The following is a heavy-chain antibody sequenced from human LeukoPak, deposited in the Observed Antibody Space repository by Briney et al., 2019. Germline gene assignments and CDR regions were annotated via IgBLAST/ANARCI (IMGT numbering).Heavy chain of an antibody. Sequence: PGGSLRLSCAASGFTFSTYWMHWVRQGPGKGLVWVSRINPDGSRTTYADSVKGRFTISRDNAKNTLYLQMNSLRAEDTAVYYYGREYRKPLGFDPWGQGTLVTVSS. J-gene: IGHJ5*02. CDR3: GREYRKPLGFDP. D-gene: IGHD3-16*02. CDR1: GFTFSTYW. CDR2: INPDGSRT. V-gene: IGHV3-74*01.